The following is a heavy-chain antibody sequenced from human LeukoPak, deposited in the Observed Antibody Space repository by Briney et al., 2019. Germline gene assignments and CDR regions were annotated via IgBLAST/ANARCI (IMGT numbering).Heavy chain of an antibody. CDR2: IYYSGST. V-gene: IGHV4-39*07. CDR3: ARDVQPFDY. CDR1: GGSISSSSYY. D-gene: IGHD1-1*01. Sequence: SETLSLTCTVSGGSISSSSYYWGWIRQPPGKGLEWIGSIYYSGSTYYNPSLKSRVTISVDTSKNQFSLKPSSVTAADTAVYYCARDVQPFDYWGQGTLVTVSS. J-gene: IGHJ4*02.